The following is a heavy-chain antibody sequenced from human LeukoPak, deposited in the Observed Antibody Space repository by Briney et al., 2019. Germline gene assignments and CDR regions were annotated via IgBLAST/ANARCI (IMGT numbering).Heavy chain of an antibody. J-gene: IGHJ4*02. CDR3: ARDLGSRSDFDY. D-gene: IGHD2-2*01. CDR1: GASISSYY. Sequence: SETLSLTCTVSGASISSYYWNWIRQPAGKGLEWIGRIYTSGSTNYNPSLKSRVTMSVDTSKNQFSLKLSSVTAADTAVYYCARDLGSRSDFDYWGQGTLVTVSS. CDR2: IYTSGST. V-gene: IGHV4-4*07.